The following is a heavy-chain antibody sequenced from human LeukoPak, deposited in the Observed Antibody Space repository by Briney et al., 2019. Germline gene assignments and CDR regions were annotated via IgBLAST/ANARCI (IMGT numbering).Heavy chain of an antibody. V-gene: IGHV1-2*02. J-gene: IGHJ4*02. CDR2: INPNSGGT. CDR3: ARDHKGYFDY. Sequence: QARGXGREWMGWINPNSGGTNYAQKFQGRVTMTRDTSISTAYMELSRLRSDDTAVYYCARDHKGYFDYWGQGTLVTVSS.